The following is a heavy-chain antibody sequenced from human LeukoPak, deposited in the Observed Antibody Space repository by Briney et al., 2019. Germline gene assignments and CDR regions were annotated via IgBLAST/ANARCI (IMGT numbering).Heavy chain of an antibody. D-gene: IGHD3-22*01. CDR1: GYSISSGYY. Sequence: SETLSLTRTVSGYSISSGYYWGWIRQPPGKGLEWIGSIYHSGSTYYNPSLKSRVTISVDTSKNQFSLKLSSVTAADTAVYYCARVVRANYYDSSCYFDYWGQGTLVTVSS. CDR2: IYHSGST. CDR3: ARVVRANYYDSSCYFDY. J-gene: IGHJ4*02. V-gene: IGHV4-38-2*02.